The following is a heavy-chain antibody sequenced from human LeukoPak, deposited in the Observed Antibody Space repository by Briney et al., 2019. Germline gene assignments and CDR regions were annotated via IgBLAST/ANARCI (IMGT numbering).Heavy chain of an antibody. D-gene: IGHD2-8*01. V-gene: IGHV4-34*01. Sequence: SETLSLTCAVYGGSFSGYSWSWIRQPPGKGLEWIGEINHSGSSNYNPSLKSRVTISVDTSKNQFSLKLSSVTAADTAVYYCAKCRHGCQSLDQWGQGTMVTVSS. J-gene: IGHJ4*02. CDR2: INHSGSS. CDR3: AKCRHGCQSLDQ. CDR1: GGSFSGYS.